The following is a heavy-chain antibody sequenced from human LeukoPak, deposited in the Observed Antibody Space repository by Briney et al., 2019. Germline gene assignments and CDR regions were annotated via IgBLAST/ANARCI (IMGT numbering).Heavy chain of an antibody. CDR3: ARAGWYELPRYAFDI. J-gene: IGHJ3*02. D-gene: IGHD6-19*01. CDR1: SYTFTSYG. CDR2: ISAYNGYT. Sequence: ASVKVSCKASSYTFTSYGINWVRQAPGQGLEWMGWISAYNGYTNYAQKLQGRVTITTDTSTSTAYMELRSLRSDDTAVYYCARAGWYELPRYAFDIWGQGTMVTVSS. V-gene: IGHV1-18*01.